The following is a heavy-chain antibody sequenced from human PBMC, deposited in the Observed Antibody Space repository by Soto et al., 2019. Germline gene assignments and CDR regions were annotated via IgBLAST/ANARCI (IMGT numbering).Heavy chain of an antibody. CDR1: GGTFSSYA. D-gene: IGHD6-13*01. CDR3: ARAGTSSSWDPYNWFDP. CDR2: IIPIFGTA. J-gene: IGHJ5*02. Sequence: QVQLVQSGAEVKKPGSSVKVSCKASGGTFSSYAISWVRQAPGQGLEWMGGIIPIFGTANYAQKFQGRFTITADESTSTAYMELSSLRSEDTAVYYCARAGTSSSWDPYNWFDPWGQGTLVTVSS. V-gene: IGHV1-69*01.